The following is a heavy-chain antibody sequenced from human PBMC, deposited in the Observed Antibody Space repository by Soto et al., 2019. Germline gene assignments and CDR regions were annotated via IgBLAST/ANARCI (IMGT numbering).Heavy chain of an antibody. D-gene: IGHD3-3*01. CDR1: GYTFTGYY. J-gene: IGHJ4*02. CDR3: AREAMSTQYYDFWSGYYTGLDY. V-gene: IGHV1-2*02. Sequence: GASVKVSCKASGYTFTGYYMHWVRQAPGQGLEWMGWINPNSGGTNYAQKFQGRVTMTRDTSISTAYMELSRLRSDDTAAYYCAREAMSTQYYDFWSGYYTGLDYWGQGTLVTVSS. CDR2: INPNSGGT.